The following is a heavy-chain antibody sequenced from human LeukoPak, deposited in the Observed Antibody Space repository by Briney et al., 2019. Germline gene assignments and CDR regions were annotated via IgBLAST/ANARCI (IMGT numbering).Heavy chain of an antibody. Sequence: SETLSLTCTVSGGSISSYYWSWIRQPPGKGLEWIGYIYYSGSTNYNPSLKSRVTISVDTSKNQFSLKLSSVTAADTAVYYCARGSSRRYIDSFDPWGQGTLVTVSS. CDR3: ARGSSRRYIDSFDP. CDR1: GGSISSYY. CDR2: IYYSGST. J-gene: IGHJ5*02. V-gene: IGHV4-59*01. D-gene: IGHD3-9*01.